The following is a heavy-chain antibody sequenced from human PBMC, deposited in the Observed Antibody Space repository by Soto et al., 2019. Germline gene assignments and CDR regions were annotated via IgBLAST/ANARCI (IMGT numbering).Heavy chain of an antibody. J-gene: IGHJ5*02. Sequence: EVQLLESGGGLVQPGGSLRLSCAASGFTFSSYAMSWVRQAPGKGLEWVSAISGSGGSTYYADSVKGRFTISRDNSKNAPYLQMNCLRAEDTAVYYCAKDQSRGSGSFWFDPWGQGALVTVSS. CDR2: ISGSGGST. D-gene: IGHD3-10*01. CDR3: AKDQSRGSGSFWFDP. V-gene: IGHV3-23*01. CDR1: GFTFSSYA.